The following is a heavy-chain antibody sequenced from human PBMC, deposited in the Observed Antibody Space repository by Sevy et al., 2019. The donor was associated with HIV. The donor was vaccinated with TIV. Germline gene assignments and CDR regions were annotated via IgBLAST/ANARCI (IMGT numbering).Heavy chain of an antibody. CDR2: IIPIFGTA. CDR3: ARYDSSGYEGGAFDI. CDR1: GGTFSSYA. J-gene: IGHJ3*02. V-gene: IGHV1-69*13. Sequence: ASVKVSCKASGGTFSSYAISWVRQAPGQGLEWMGGIIPIFGTANYAQTFQGRVTITADESTSTAYMELSSLRSEDTAVYYCARYDSSGYEGGAFDIWGQGTMVTVSS. D-gene: IGHD3-22*01.